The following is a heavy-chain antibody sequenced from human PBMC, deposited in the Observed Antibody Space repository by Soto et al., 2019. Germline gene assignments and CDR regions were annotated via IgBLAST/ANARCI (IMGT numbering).Heavy chain of an antibody. J-gene: IGHJ4*02. Sequence: EVQLVESGGGLVQPGRSLRLSCAASGFTFDDYAMHWVRQAPGKGLEWVSGISWNSGSIGYADSVKGRFTISRDNAKNSLYLQMNSRRAEDTALYYCAKDIEGKRGLVGPRGDWGQGTLVTVSS. CDR2: ISWNSGSI. D-gene: IGHD1-26*01. CDR3: AKDIEGKRGLVGPRGD. CDR1: GFTFDDYA. V-gene: IGHV3-9*01.